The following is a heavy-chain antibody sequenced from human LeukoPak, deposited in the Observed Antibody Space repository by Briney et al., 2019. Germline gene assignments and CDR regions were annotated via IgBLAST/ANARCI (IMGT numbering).Heavy chain of an antibody. J-gene: IGHJ4*02. V-gene: IGHV4-61*01. D-gene: IGHD3-16*01. CDR3: ARAPPRPHWGSYPRYFDY. Sequence: SETLSLTCTVSGGSVSSGSYYWSWIRQPPGKGLEWIGYIYYSGSTNYNPSLKSRVTISLDTSKNQFSLKLSSVTAADTAVYYCARAPPRPHWGSYPRYFDYWGQGTLVTVSS. CDR1: GGSVSSGSYY. CDR2: IYYSGST.